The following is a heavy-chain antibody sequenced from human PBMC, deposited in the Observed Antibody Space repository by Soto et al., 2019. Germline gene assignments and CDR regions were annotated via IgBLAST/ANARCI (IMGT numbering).Heavy chain of an antibody. V-gene: IGHV3-23*01. CDR3: AKSGGYNYGYQETDY. D-gene: IGHD5-18*01. Sequence: PGGSLRLSCAASGFTFSSYSMNWVRQAPGKGLEWVSAISGSGGSTYYADSVKGRFTISRDNSKNTLYLQMNSLRAEDTAVYYCAKSGGYNYGYQETDYWGQGTLVTVSS. J-gene: IGHJ4*02. CDR2: ISGSGGST. CDR1: GFTFSSYS.